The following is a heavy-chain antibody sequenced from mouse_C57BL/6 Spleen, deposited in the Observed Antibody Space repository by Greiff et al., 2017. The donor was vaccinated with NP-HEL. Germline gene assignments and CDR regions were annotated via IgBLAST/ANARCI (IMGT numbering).Heavy chain of an antibody. Sequence: EVKLVESEGGLVQPGSSMKLSCTASGFTFSDYYMAWVRQVPEKGLEWVANINYDGSSTYYLDSLKSRFIISRDNAKNILYLQMSSLKSEDTATYYCARGGTLTDAWFAYWGQGTLVTVSA. CDR1: GFTFSDYY. D-gene: IGHD4-1*01. CDR3: ARGGTLTDAWFAY. CDR2: INYDGSST. V-gene: IGHV5-16*01. J-gene: IGHJ3*01.